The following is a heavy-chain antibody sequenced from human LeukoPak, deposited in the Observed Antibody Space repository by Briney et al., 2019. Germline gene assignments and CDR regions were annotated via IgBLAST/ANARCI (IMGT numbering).Heavy chain of an antibody. CDR1: GGTFSSYT. Sequence: SVKVSCKASGGTFSSYTISWVRQAPGQGLEWMGRIIPILGIANYGQKFQGRVTITADKSTSTAYMELSSLRSEDTAVYYCARDIGIAARTTRFDYWGQGTLVTVSS. J-gene: IGHJ4*02. CDR3: ARDIGIAARTTRFDY. D-gene: IGHD6-6*01. V-gene: IGHV1-69*04. CDR2: IIPILGIA.